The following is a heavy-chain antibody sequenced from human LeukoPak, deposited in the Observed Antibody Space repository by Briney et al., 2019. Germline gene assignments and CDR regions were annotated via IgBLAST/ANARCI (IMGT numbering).Heavy chain of an antibody. CDR3: ARDLYGYYFDS. CDR1: GYSFITYY. V-gene: IGHV1-46*01. Sequence: ASVKLSCKSSGYSFITYYIHWVRQAPGQGLEWMGIIDTNVGRPTYAQNFQGRVTMTRDTSTRTVYVELSSLRSEDTAVYFCARDLYGYYFDSWGLGTLVTVSS. J-gene: IGHJ4*02. D-gene: IGHD3-10*01. CDR2: IDTNVGRP.